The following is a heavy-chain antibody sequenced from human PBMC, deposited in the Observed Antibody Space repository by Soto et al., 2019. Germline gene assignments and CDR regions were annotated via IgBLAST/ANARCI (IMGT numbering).Heavy chain of an antibody. J-gene: IGHJ6*02. CDR3: ARDHRARYSGYDGYYYGMDV. CDR2: ISPNNGTA. Sequence: SVKVSCKASGYTFTSYGISWVRQAPGQGLEWMGGISPNNGTANYAQKFQGRVTITADESTSTAYMELSSLRSEDTAVYYCARDHRARYSGYDGYYYGMDVWGQGTTVTVSS. CDR1: GYTFTSYG. V-gene: IGHV1-69*13. D-gene: IGHD5-12*01.